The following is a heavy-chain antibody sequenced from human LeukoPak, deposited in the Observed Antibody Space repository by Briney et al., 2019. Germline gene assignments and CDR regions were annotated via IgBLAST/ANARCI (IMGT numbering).Heavy chain of an antibody. CDR3: ARLGSDYDFWSGRLFDY. CDR1: GGSISSSSYY. D-gene: IGHD3-3*01. V-gene: IGHV4-39*01. Sequence: SETLSLTCTVSGGSISSSSYYWGWIRQPPGKGLELSGSIYYIGSTYYNPSLKSRVTISVDPSKNQFSLKLSSVTAADTAVYYCARLGSDYDFWSGRLFDYWGQETLVTVSS. J-gene: IGHJ4*02. CDR2: IYYIGST.